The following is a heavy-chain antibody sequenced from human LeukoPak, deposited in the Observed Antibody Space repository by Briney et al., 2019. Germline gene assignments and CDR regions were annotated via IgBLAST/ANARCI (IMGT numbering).Heavy chain of an antibody. CDR2: ICWNSGSI. J-gene: IGHJ3*02. D-gene: IGHD6-13*01. CDR3: AKDIYSSSWKEPFDI. V-gene: IGHV3-9*01. CDR1: GFTFDDYA. Sequence: GRSLRLSCAASGFTFDDYAMHWVRQAPGKGLEGVSGICWNSGSIGYADSVKGRFTISRDNAENSLYLQMNSLRAEDTAFYYCAKDIYSSSWKEPFDIWGQGTMVTVSS.